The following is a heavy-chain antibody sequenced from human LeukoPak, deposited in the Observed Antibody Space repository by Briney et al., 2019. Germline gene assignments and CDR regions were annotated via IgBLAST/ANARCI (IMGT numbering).Heavy chain of an antibody. CDR3: ARGQRGAYYYGMDV. D-gene: IGHD5-18*01. V-gene: IGHV3-13*01. CDR2: IGTADDT. Sequence: GGSLRLSCAASGFTFSTYDMHWVRQVTGKGLEWVSAIGTADDTYYLGSVKGRFTISRENAKNVLYLQMSSLRAEDTAVYYCARGQRGAYYYGMDVWGQGTTVTVSS. J-gene: IGHJ6*02. CDR1: GFTFSTYD.